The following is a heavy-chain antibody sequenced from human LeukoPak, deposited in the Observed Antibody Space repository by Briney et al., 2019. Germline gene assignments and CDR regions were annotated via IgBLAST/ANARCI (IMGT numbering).Heavy chain of an antibody. V-gene: IGHV3-23*01. CDR2: IGGSNGIT. CDR3: ARNENSGWGYFDY. J-gene: IGHJ4*02. D-gene: IGHD5-12*01. CDR1: RFTFNGYA. Sequence: GGSLRLSCAASRFTFNGYAMSWVRQAPGKGLEWVSVIGGSNGITFYVGSVKGRFTISRDNSKDTLYLQMNSLRAEDTAVYYCARNENSGWGYFDYWGQGTLVTVSS.